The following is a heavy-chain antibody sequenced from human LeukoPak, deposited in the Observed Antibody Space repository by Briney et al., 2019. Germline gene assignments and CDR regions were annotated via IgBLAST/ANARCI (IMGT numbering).Heavy chain of an antibody. D-gene: IGHD3-22*01. Sequence: ASVKVSCKASGYTFTSYYMHWVRQAPGQGLEWMGIINPSGGSTSYAQKFQGRVTMTRDTSTSTVYMELSSLRSEDTAAYYCARTYYDSSGYDDAFDIWGQGTMVTVSS. V-gene: IGHV1-46*01. J-gene: IGHJ3*02. CDR1: GYTFTSYY. CDR2: INPSGGST. CDR3: ARTYYDSSGYDDAFDI.